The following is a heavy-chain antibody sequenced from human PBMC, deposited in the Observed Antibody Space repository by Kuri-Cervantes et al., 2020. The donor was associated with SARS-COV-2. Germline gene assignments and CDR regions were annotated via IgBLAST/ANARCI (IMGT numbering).Heavy chain of an antibody. Sequence: GESLKISCAASGFTFSLYAMHWVRQAPGKGLEYVSAISSNGGGTYYADSVKGRFTISRDNSKNTLYLQMGSLRAEDMAVYYCASSYYDILTGPLDVWGKGTTVTVSS. D-gene: IGHD3-9*01. CDR1: GFTFSLYA. CDR2: ISSNGGGT. CDR3: ASSYYDILTGPLDV. J-gene: IGHJ6*04. V-gene: IGHV3-64*02.